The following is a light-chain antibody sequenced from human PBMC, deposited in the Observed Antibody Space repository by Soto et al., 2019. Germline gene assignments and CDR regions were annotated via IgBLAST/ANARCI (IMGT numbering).Light chain of an antibody. Sequence: IVMTQSPATLSVSPGERATLSCRASQSVSYNLAWYQQKFGQAPRLLIYGASTRATGIPARFSGSGSGTEFTLTISSLQSEDFAVYTWPRPFGQGTKVEFK. CDR2: GAS. V-gene: IGKV3-15*01. CDR3: PRP. J-gene: IGKJ1*01. CDR1: QSVSYN.